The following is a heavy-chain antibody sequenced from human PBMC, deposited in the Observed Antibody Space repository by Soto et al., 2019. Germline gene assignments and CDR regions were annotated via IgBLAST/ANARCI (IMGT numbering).Heavy chain of an antibody. CDR2: FDPEDGET. Sequence: QVQLVQSGAEVKKPGASVKVSCKVSGYTLIELSIHWVRQAPGKGREWMGSFDPEDGETIYAQSFQGRVTMTEDTSTDTAYMELSSLRSEDTAVYYCASSNLDDAFDVWGQGTMVTVSS. CDR1: GYTLIELS. J-gene: IGHJ3*01. V-gene: IGHV1-24*01. D-gene: IGHD1-1*01. CDR3: ASSNLDDAFDV.